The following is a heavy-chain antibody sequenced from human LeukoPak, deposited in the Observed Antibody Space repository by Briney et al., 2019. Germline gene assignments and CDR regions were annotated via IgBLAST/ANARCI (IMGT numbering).Heavy chain of an antibody. CDR3: ARRGFCSGGSCYSHAFDF. Sequence: GESLKISCKGSGYTYTSYWIGWVRQMPGKGLEWMGIIYPGDSDTRYSPSFQGRVTISADKSISTAYLQWSSLKASDTAMYYCARRGFCSGGSCYSHAFDFWGQGTMVTVSS. V-gene: IGHV5-51*01. CDR2: IYPGDSDT. D-gene: IGHD2-15*01. J-gene: IGHJ3*01. CDR1: GYTYTSYW.